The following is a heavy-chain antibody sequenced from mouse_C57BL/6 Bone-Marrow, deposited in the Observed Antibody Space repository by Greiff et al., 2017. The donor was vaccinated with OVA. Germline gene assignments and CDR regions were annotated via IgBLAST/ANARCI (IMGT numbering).Heavy chain of an antibody. CDR1: GYTFTSYW. D-gene: IGHD2-4*01. J-gene: IGHJ1*03. V-gene: IGHV1-52*01. CDR2: IDPSDSET. Sequence: QVQLQQPGAELVRPGSSVKLSCKASGYTFTSYWMHWVKQRPIQGLEWIGNIDPSDSETHYNQKFKDKATLSVDKSSSTADMKLSSLPSEDSAVYYCAREGDDYDGSYYWYFDVWGTGTTVTVSS. CDR3: AREGDDYDGSYYWYFDV.